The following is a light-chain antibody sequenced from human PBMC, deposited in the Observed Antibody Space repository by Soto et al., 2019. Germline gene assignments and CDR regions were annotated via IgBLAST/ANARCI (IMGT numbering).Light chain of an antibody. CDR1: SRDVGGYNY. J-gene: IGLJ3*02. CDR3: SSYTGSSTLGEM. CDR2: EVN. V-gene: IGLV2-14*01. Sequence: QSALTQPASVSGSPGQSITISCTGTSRDVGGYNYVSWYQQHPGKAPKVMIYEVNNRPSGVSDRFSGSKSCNTASLTISGLQAEDEAVYFCSSYTGSSTLGEMFGGGTKLTVL.